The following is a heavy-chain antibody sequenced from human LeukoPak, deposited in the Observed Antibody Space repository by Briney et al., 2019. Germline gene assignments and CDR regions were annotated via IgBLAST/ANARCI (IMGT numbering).Heavy chain of an antibody. V-gene: IGHV3-23*01. J-gene: IGHJ6*02. CDR1: GFTFSSYA. CDR2: ISGSGGST. CDR3: AKRDIVATRGYYYYGMDV. Sequence: PGGSLRLSCAASGFTFSSYAMSWVRQAPGKGLEWVSAISGSGGSTYYADSVKGRFTISRDNSKNTLYLQMNSLRAGDTAVYYCAKRDIVATRGYYYYGMDVWGQGTTVTVSS. D-gene: IGHD5-12*01.